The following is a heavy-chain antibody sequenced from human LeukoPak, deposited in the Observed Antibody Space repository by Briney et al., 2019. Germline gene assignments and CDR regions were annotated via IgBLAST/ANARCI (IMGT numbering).Heavy chain of an antibody. J-gene: IGHJ4*02. D-gene: IGHD3-22*01. V-gene: IGHV3-30-3*01. CDR1: GFTFSSYA. Sequence: GGSLRLSCAASGFTFSSYAMHWARQAPGKGLEWVAVISYDGSNKYYADSVKGRFTISRDNSKNTLYLQMNSLRAEDTAVYYCASLDYYDSSGYYYPFDYWGQGTLVTVSS. CDR2: ISYDGSNK. CDR3: ASLDYYDSSGYYYPFDY.